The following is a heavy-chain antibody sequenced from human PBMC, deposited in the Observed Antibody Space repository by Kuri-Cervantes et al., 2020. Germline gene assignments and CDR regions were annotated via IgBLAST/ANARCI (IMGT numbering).Heavy chain of an antibody. V-gene: IGHV3-30*07. D-gene: IGHD5-12*01. CDR1: GFTFSSYA. CDR2: ISYEGSNK. Sequence: GESLKISCAASGFTFSSYAMHWVRQAPGKGLEWVAVISYEGSNKYYADSVKGRFTISRDNSKNTLYLQMNSLRAEDTAVYYCAKDLDIVATATFDYWGQGTLVTVSS. CDR3: AKDLDIVATATFDY. J-gene: IGHJ4*02.